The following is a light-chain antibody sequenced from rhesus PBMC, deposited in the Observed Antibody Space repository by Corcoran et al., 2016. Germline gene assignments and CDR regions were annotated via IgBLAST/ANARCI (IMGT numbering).Light chain of an antibody. CDR3: QQYSSRPLT. CDR2: KAS. CDR1: QGISSW. Sequence: DIQMTQSPSSLSASVGDTVTITCRASQGISSWLAWYQQKPGKAPKLLIYKASSLQSGVPSRFRGSGSGTDFHLTISSLQSEDFATYYCQQYSSRPLTFGGGTKVELK. V-gene: IGKV1-22*01. J-gene: IGKJ4*01.